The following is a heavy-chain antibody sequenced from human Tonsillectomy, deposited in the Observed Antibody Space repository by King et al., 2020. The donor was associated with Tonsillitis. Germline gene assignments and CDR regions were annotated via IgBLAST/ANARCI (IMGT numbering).Heavy chain of an antibody. CDR2: INHSGST. CDR1: GGSFSGYY. D-gene: IGHD6-13*01. J-gene: IGHJ5*02. Sequence: VQLQQWGAGLLKPSETLSLTCAVYGGSFSGYYWSWIRQPPGKGLEWIGEINHSGSTNYNPSLKRRVTVSVDTSKNQFSLKLSSVTAADTAVYYCARGAGYSSTRGWFDPWGQGTLVTVSS. CDR3: ARGAGYSSTRGWFDP. V-gene: IGHV4-34*01.